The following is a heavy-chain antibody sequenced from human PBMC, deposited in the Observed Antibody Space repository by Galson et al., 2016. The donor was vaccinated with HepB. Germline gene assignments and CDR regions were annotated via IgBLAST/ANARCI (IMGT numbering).Heavy chain of an antibody. CDR2: ISAHNGDT. J-gene: IGHJ4*02. CDR3: ARDRDRSLDY. V-gene: IGHV1-18*04. D-gene: IGHD5-24*01. CDR1: GYTFTTNG. Sequence: SVKVSCKASGYTFTTNGISWVRQAPGQGLEWMGWISAHNGDTNSPQKLQGRVTLTTDTSTRTAYMELRSLKSDDTAVYYCARDRDRSLDYWGQGTLVTASS.